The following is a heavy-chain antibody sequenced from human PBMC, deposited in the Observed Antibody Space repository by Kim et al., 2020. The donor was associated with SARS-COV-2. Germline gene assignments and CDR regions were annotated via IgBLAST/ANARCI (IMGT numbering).Heavy chain of an antibody. CDR2: ITADGMTT. J-gene: IGHJ5*02. D-gene: IGHD2-15*01. Sequence: GGSLRLSCAASGFIFKSYAMSWVREAPGKGLEWVSSITADGMTTYYAASVKGRFTVSRDNPKNTLFLHLNNLRVEDTAIYHCAKLLGETEWWLSVNWFDP. CDR3: AKLLGETEWWLSVNWFDP. V-gene: IGHV3-23*01. CDR1: GFIFKSYA.